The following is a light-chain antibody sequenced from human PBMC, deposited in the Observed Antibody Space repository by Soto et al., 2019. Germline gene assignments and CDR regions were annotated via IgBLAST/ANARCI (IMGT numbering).Light chain of an antibody. J-gene: IGLJ1*01. CDR2: EVS. V-gene: IGLV2-14*01. Sequence: QSALTQPASVSGSPGQSITISCTGTSSDVGGYSYVSWYQQHPGKAPKLMIYEVSNRPSGVSNRFSGSKSGNTASLTISGLQAEDEADYYCSSHTTSSTGVFGTGTKVTVL. CDR1: SSDVGGYSY. CDR3: SSHTTSSTGV.